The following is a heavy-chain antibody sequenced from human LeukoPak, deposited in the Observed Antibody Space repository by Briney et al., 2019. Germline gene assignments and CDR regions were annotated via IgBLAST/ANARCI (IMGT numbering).Heavy chain of an antibody. Sequence: GGSLRLSCAASGFTFSSYDMHWVRQATGKGLEWVSAIGTAGDTYYPGSVKGRFTISRENAKNSLYLQMDSLRAGDTAVYYCARSCRYYDFWSGYSDAFDIWGQGTMVTVSS. J-gene: IGHJ3*02. CDR1: GFTFSSYD. D-gene: IGHD3-3*01. CDR2: IGTAGDT. CDR3: ARSCRYYDFWSGYSDAFDI. V-gene: IGHV3-13*01.